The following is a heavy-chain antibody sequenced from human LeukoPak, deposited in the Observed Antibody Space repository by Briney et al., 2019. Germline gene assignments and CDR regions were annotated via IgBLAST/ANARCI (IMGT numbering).Heavy chain of an antibody. J-gene: IGHJ4*02. Sequence: ASVKVSCKASGYTSTSYDINWVRQATGQGLEWMGWMNPNSGNTGYAQKFQGRVTITRNTSISTAYMELSSLRSEDTAVYYCAREGGYSYGYGLNYWGQGTLVTVSS. D-gene: IGHD5-18*01. CDR2: MNPNSGNT. CDR3: AREGGYSYGYGLNY. V-gene: IGHV1-8*03. CDR1: GYTSTSYD.